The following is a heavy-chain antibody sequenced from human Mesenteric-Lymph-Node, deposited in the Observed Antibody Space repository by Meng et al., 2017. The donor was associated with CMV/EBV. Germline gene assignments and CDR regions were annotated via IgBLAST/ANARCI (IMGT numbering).Heavy chain of an antibody. CDR1: GGTFSSSA. CDR3: ATDDYISGGVPAG. V-gene: IGHV1-69*05. Sequence: CKAAGGTFSSSAISWVRQAPGQGLELVGGIIPFFRTPNYAQKFQGRVTFTTEESTSTAYMELRSLRSEDMAVYYCATDDYISGGVPAGWGQGTLVTVSS. CDR2: IIPFFRTP. J-gene: IGHJ1*01. D-gene: IGHD4-11*01.